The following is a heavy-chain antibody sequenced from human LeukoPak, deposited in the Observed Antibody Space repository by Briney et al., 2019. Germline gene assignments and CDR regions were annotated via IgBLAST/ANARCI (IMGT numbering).Heavy chain of an antibody. CDR3: ARLRYSGSYYHFDY. J-gene: IGHJ4*02. D-gene: IGHD1-26*01. Sequence: SETLSLTCTVSGGSISSYYWSWIRQPPGKGLEWIGYIYYSGSTNYNPSLKSRVTISVDTSKNQFSPKLSSVTAADTAVYYCARLRYSGSYYHFDYWGQGTLVTVSS. CDR2: IYYSGST. CDR1: GGSISSYY. V-gene: IGHV4-59*08.